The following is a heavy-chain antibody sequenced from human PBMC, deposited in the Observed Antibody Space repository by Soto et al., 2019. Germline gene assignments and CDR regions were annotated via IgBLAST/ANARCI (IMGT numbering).Heavy chain of an antibody. CDR3: ARARYYDFWSVYPRFDY. Sequence: ASVKVSCKASGYTFTSYGISWVRQAPGQGLEWMGWISAYNGNTNYAQKLQGRVTMTTDTSTSTAYMELRSLRSDDTAVYYCARARYYDFWSVYPRFDYWGQGTLVTVSS. CDR1: GYTFTSYG. V-gene: IGHV1-18*01. D-gene: IGHD3-3*01. J-gene: IGHJ4*02. CDR2: ISAYNGNT.